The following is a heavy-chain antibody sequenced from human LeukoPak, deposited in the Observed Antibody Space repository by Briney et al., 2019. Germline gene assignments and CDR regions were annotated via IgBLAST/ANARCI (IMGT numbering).Heavy chain of an antibody. D-gene: IGHD6-13*01. V-gene: IGHV4-30-4*08. J-gene: IGHJ4*02. CDR1: GGSISSGDYY. Sequence: PSETLSLTCTVSGGSISSGDYYWSWIRQPPGKGLEWIGYIYYSGSTYYNPSLKSRVTISLDTSKNQFSLRLTSVTAADTAVYYCTSLYSSSWYLGDYWGQGALVTVSS. CDR3: TSLYSSSWYLGDY. CDR2: IYYSGST.